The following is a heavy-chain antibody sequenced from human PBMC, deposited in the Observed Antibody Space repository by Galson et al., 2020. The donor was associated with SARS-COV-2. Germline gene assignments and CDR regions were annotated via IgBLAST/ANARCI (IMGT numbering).Heavy chain of an antibody. D-gene: IGHD3-10*01. J-gene: IGHJ6*02. CDR3: AHSMVRGVIEFYYGMDV. CDR2: IYWADDK. CDR1: GFSLSTNGVG. V-gene: IGHV2-5*02. Sequence: SGPTLVKPTQTLTLTCTVSGFSLSTNGVGVGWIRQPPGKALEWLAVIYWADDKRYSPSLKNRLTITKDTSKNQVVLTMTNMDPVDTATYYCAHSMVRGVIEFYYGMDVWGQGTTVTVSS.